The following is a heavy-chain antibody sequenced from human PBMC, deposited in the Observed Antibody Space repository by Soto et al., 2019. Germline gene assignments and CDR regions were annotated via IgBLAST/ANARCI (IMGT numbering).Heavy chain of an antibody. CDR1: GGTFSSYA. CDR3: ASFLEDSSGYYRDY. CDR2: IIPIFGTA. V-gene: IGHV1-69*01. J-gene: IGHJ4*02. D-gene: IGHD3-22*01. Sequence: QVQLVQSGAEVKKPGSSVKVSCKASGGTFSSYAISWVRQAPGQGLEWMGGIIPIFGTANYAQKFQGRVTITADESTSTAYMELSSLRSEDTAVYYCASFLEDSSGYYRDYWGQGTLVTVSS.